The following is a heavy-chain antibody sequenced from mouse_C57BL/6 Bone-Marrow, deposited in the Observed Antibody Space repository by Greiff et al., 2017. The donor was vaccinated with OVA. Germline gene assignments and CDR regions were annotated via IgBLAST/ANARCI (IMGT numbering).Heavy chain of an antibody. CDR1: GFTFSSYA. CDR3: TSGYDYYAMDY. Sequence: DVKLVESGGGLVKPGGSLKLSCAASGFTFSSYAMSWVRQTPDKRLEWVAYISSGGDYIYYADNVKGRITISRDNARNTLYLQMSSLKSEDTAMYYCTSGYDYYAMDYWGQGTSVTVSS. V-gene: IGHV5-9-1*02. D-gene: IGHD2-2*01. CDR2: ISSGGDYI. J-gene: IGHJ4*01.